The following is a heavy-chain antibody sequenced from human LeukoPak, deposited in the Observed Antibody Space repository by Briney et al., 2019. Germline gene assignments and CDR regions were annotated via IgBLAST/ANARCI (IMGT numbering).Heavy chain of an antibody. Sequence: PGGSLRLSCAASGFTFSSYSMNWVRQAPGKGLEWVSSISSSSSYIYYADSVKGRFTISRDNAKNSLYLQMNSLRAEDTAVYYCARDRGNYYGSGRPTYYFDYWGQGTLVTVSS. D-gene: IGHD3-10*01. CDR3: ARDRGNYYGSGRPTYYFDY. CDR1: GFTFSSYS. J-gene: IGHJ4*02. CDR2: ISSSSSYI. V-gene: IGHV3-21*01.